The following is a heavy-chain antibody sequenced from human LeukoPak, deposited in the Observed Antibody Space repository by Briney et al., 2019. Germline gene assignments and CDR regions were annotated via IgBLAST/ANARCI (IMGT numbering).Heavy chain of an antibody. CDR1: GFNFSSYG. J-gene: IGHJ4*02. D-gene: IGHD6-13*01. Sequence: GRSLRLSCEASGFNFSSYGMHWVRQAPGKGLEWVAVLSADGSHKQFADSVKDRFAISRDNSKKTLYLQMNGLRAEDTAVYYCAKGGVSDRGSWYGDYFDYWGQGTLVTVSS. CDR3: AKGGVSDRGSWYGDYFDY. CDR2: LSADGSHK. V-gene: IGHV3-30*18.